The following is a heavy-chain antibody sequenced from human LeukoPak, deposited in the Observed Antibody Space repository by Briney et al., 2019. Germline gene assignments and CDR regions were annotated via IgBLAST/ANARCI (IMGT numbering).Heavy chain of an antibody. Sequence: ASVKVSCKASGYTFTSYYMHWVRQAPGQGLEWMGTINPSGGSTSYAQKFQGRVTMTRDTSASTVYMELSSLRSGDTAVYYCARLGGGMDVWGQGTTVTVSS. V-gene: IGHV1-46*01. CDR1: GYTFTSYY. CDR3: ARLGGGMDV. J-gene: IGHJ6*02. CDR2: INPSGGST.